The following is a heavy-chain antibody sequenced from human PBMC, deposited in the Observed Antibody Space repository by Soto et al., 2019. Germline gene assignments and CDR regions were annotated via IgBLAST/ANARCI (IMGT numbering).Heavy chain of an antibody. V-gene: IGHV4-31*03. Sequence: SETLSLTCTVSGGSISSGGYYWSWIRQHPGKGLEWIGYIYYSGSTYYNPSLKSRVTISVDTSKNQFSLKLSSVTAADTAVYYCARVSRPAMVFWGQGTLVTVSS. D-gene: IGHD5-18*01. J-gene: IGHJ4*02. CDR3: ARVSRPAMVF. CDR1: GGSISSGGYY. CDR2: IYYSGST.